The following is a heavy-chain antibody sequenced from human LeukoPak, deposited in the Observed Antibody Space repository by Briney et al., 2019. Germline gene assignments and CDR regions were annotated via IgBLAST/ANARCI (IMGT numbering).Heavy chain of an antibody. CDR1: GFTFSTFD. CDR3: AKVRYCSGGSCYSGVDI. V-gene: IGHV3-23*01. CDR2: ISGSGGST. Sequence: PGGSLRLSCAASGFTFSTFDMNWVRQAPGKGLEWVSAISGSGGSTYYADSVKGRFTISRDNSKNTLYLQMNSLRAEDTAVYYCAKVRYCSGGSCYSGVDIWGQGTMVTVSS. J-gene: IGHJ3*02. D-gene: IGHD2-15*01.